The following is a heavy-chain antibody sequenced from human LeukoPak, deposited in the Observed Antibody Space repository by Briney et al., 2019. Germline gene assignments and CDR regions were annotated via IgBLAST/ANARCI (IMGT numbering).Heavy chain of an antibody. V-gene: IGHV3-48*03. D-gene: IGHD4-17*01. Sequence: GGSLRLSCAASGFTFSSYELNWVCQAPGKGLEWVSYISSSGSTIYYADSVKGRFTISRDNAKNSLNLQMNSLRAEDTAVYYCARDSKGDHGDHGEDYWGQGTLVTVSS. CDR1: GFTFSSYE. CDR3: ARDSKGDHGDHGEDY. J-gene: IGHJ4*02. CDR2: ISSSGSTI.